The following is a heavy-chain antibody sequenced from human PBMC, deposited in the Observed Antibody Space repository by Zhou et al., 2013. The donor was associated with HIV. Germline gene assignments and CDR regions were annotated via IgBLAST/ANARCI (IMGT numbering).Heavy chain of an antibody. D-gene: IGHD2-2*01. CDR2: MNSNTGNT. V-gene: IGHV1-8*03. Sequence: QVQLMQSGAEVKKPGASVKVSCKASGYSFTDYNINWVRQATGQGLQWMGWMNSNTGNTYYAQKFQGKVTITRNTSINTVYMDLSSLTSEDTAVYYCARIQIGRYCSSTSCYSDYWGQGTLVTVSS. CDR1: GYSFTDYN. J-gene: IGHJ4*03. CDR3: ARIQIGRYCSSTSCYSDY.